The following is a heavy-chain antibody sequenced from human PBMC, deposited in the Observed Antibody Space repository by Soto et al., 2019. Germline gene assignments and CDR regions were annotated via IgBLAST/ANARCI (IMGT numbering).Heavy chain of an antibody. CDR1: GFTFSSYG. V-gene: IGHV3-30*18. D-gene: IGHD3-10*01. CDR3: AKNLPWGSGSYTYGMDV. CDR2: ISYDGSNK. Sequence: GGSLRLSCAASGFTFSSYGVHWVRQAPGKGLEWVAVISYDGSNKYYADSVKGRFTISRDNSKNTLYLQMNSLRAEDTAVYYCAKNLPWGSGSYTYGMDVWGQGTTVTVSS. J-gene: IGHJ6*02.